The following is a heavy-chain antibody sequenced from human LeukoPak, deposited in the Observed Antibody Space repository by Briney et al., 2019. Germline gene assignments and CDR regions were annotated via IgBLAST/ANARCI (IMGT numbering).Heavy chain of an antibody. CDR2: IFYSGTS. Sequence: PSETLSLTCTVSGGSISNSGYYWAWIRQPPGKGLEWIAHIFYSGTSYYSPSLKSRVTISLDTSKNQFSLKLSSVTAADTAVYYCARTAANGPIDHWGQGTLVTVSS. CDR1: GGSISNSGYY. D-gene: IGHD2-8*01. J-gene: IGHJ4*02. V-gene: IGHV4-39*01. CDR3: ARTAANGPIDH.